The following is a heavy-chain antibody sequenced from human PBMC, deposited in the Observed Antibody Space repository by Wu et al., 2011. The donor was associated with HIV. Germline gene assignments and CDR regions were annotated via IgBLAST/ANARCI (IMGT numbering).Heavy chain of an antibody. CDR2: ILPKFGSP. V-gene: IGHV1-69*15. J-gene: IGHJ1*01. CDR3: AAGQLMKRLYFQH. Sequence: QGLLVQSGAELKKPGSSVRVSCKASGNTFSSYAISWVRQAPGQGLEWMGRILPKFGSPKYAQKFQGRVTFTADQSTTTVYMELKGLTLEDTAVYYCAAGQLMKRLYFQHWGQGTLVHRLL. CDR1: GNTFSSYA. D-gene: IGHD6-13*01.